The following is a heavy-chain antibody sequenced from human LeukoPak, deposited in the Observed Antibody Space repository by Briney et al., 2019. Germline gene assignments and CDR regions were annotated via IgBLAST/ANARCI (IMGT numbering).Heavy chain of an antibody. J-gene: IGHJ4*02. V-gene: IGHV4-39*07. CDR3: ARGAGDYYDSSGYWGPYYFDY. CDR1: GGSISSSSYY. D-gene: IGHD3-22*01. Sequence: SETLSLTCTVSGGSISSSSYYWGWIRQPPGKGLEWIGSIYYSGSTYYNPSLKSRVTISVDTSKNQFSLKLSSVTAADTAVYYCARGAGDYYDSSGYWGPYYFDYWGQGTLVTVSS. CDR2: IYYSGST.